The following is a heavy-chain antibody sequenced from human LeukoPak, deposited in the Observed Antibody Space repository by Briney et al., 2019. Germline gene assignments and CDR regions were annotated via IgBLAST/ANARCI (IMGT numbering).Heavy chain of an antibody. Sequence: GGSLRLSCVASGFTVSSNYMSWVRQAPGKGLEWVSVIYSGGSTYYADSVKGRFTISRDNSKNTLYLQMNSLRAEDTAVYYCARDGYGGNPNWFDPWGQGTLVTVSS. J-gene: IGHJ5*02. CDR2: IYSGGST. CDR3: ARDGYGGNPNWFDP. V-gene: IGHV3-66*01. CDR1: GFTVSSNY. D-gene: IGHD4-23*01.